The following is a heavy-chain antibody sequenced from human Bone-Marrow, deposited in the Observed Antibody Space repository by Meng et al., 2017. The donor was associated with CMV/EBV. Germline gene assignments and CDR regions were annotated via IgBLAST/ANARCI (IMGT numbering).Heavy chain of an antibody. CDR1: GGSFSGHN. J-gene: IGHJ4*02. CDR2: IFHRGDT. Sequence: SETLSLTCAVYGGSFSGHNWTWIRQSPGKGLEWIGEIFHRGDTNYNPSLNSRVTISVDTSKNQFSVKLASVTAADTAVYFCARGKYCSDTGCYRGWDYWGQGTLVTVSS. D-gene: IGHD2-15*01. CDR3: ARGKYCSDTGCYRGWDY. V-gene: IGHV4-34*01.